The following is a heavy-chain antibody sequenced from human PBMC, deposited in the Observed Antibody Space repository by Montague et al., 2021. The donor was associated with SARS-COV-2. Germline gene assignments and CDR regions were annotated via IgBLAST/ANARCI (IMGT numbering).Heavy chain of an antibody. J-gene: IGHJ4*02. CDR2: INAGGTT. Sequence: SETLSLTCSIFGGSLTGYWWTWIRQPPGKGLEWIGEINAGGTTNXNPSLKSGVTISIDTSQRQLSLTVTSVTAADTSVYYCARADAAAPGTPFDYWGQGVLVTVAS. V-gene: IGHV4-34*01. CDR1: GGSLTGYW. CDR3: ARADAAAPGTPFDY. D-gene: IGHD6-13*01.